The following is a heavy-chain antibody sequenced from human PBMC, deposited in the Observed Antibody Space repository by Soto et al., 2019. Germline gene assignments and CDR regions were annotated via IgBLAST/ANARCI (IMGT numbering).Heavy chain of an antibody. CDR2: VYYSGTT. D-gene: IGHD3-10*02. J-gene: IGHJ4*02. Sequence: SDTLSLTCIVSCGSGSNSNCYWGWIRQPPWKGLEWIGSVYYSGTTYSNPSLKSRVTISVDTSKNQFSLELSSVTAADTALYYCARHVRPGAPSHLDYWGKGPLVTVFS. CDR1: CGSGSNSNCY. V-gene: IGHV4-39*01. CDR3: ARHVRPGAPSHLDY.